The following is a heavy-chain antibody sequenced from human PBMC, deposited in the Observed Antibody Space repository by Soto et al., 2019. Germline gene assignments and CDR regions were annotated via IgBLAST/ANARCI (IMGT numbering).Heavy chain of an antibody. J-gene: IGHJ4*02. CDR3: ARGGSGWFYYFDY. CDR2: ISYSGTT. Sequence: PSETLYLTCTVSRGSISNFFWTWIRQPPGRGLEWIGYISYSGTTNYNPSLKSRVTISVDTSKNQFSLKLSSVTAADTAVYYCARGGSGWFYYFDYWGQGTLVTVSS. D-gene: IGHD6-19*01. CDR1: RGSISNFF. V-gene: IGHV4-59*01.